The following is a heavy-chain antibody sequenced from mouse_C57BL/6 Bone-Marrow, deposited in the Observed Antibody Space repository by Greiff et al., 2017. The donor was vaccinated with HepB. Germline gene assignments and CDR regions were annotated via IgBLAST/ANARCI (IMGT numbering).Heavy chain of an antibody. Sequence: VQLQQSGAELVRPGASVKLSCKASGYTFTDYYINWVKQRPGQGLEWIARIYPGSGNTYYNEKFKGKATLTAEKSSSTAYMQLSSLTSEDSAVYFCARGDYSNYEDYWGQGTTLTVSS. V-gene: IGHV1-76*01. CDR2: IYPGSGNT. J-gene: IGHJ2*01. CDR3: ARGDYSNYEDY. D-gene: IGHD2-5*01. CDR1: GYTFTDYY.